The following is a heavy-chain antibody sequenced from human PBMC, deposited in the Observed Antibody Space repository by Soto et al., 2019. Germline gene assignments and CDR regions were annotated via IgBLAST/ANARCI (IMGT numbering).Heavy chain of an antibody. Sequence: PSQTLSLTCAISGDSVSSNSAAWNWIRQSPSRGLEWLGRTYYRSKWYNDYAVSVKSRITINPDTYKNQFSLQLNSVTPEDTAVYYFARDLRGIAAAGWENWFDPWGQGTLVTVSS. CDR2: TYYRSKWYN. D-gene: IGHD6-13*01. J-gene: IGHJ5*02. CDR1: GDSVSSNSAA. V-gene: IGHV6-1*01. CDR3: ARDLRGIAAAGWENWFDP.